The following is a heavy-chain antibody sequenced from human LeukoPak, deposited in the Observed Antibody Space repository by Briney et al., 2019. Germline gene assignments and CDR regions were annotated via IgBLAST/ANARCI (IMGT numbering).Heavy chain of an antibody. CDR1: GYSISSGYY. CDR3: ARLNSYYHYYYYYMDV. CDR2: IYHSGST. J-gene: IGHJ6*03. D-gene: IGHD5-18*01. V-gene: IGHV4-38-2*01. Sequence: SETLSLTCAVSGYSISSGYYWGWIRQPPGKGLEWIGSIYHSGSTYYNPSLKSRVTISVDTSKNQFSLKLSSVTAADTAVYYCARLNSYYHYYYYYMDVWGKGTTVTVSS.